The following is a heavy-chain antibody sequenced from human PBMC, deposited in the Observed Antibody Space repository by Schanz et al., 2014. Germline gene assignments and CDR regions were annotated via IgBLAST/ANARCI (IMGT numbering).Heavy chain of an antibody. CDR1: GYTFTNFF. J-gene: IGHJ4*02. CDR3: TRGSPEDMIRGEVDY. CDR2: INPIGSST. V-gene: IGHV1-46*03. D-gene: IGHD3-10*01. Sequence: QVHLVQSGAEVHKPGAPLKISCKASGYTFTNFFLHWVRQAPGQGLEWMGIINPIGSSTTYAQKFRGAVTLTADTTTDTAYLELTRLRSEDTAVYYGTRGSPEDMIRGEVDYWGQGTLVTVSS.